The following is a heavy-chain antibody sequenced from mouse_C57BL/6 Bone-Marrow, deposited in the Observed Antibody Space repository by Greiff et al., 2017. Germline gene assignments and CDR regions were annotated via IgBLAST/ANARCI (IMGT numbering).Heavy chain of an antibody. V-gene: IGHV1-55*01. CDR3: AREGIYDDYSWFAY. CDR2: IYPGSGST. D-gene: IGHD2-4*01. J-gene: IGHJ3*01. Sequence: QVQLQQPGAELVKPGASVKMSCKASGYTFTSYWITWVKQRPGQGLEWIGDIYPGSGSTNYNEKFKSKATLTVDTSSSTAYMQLSSLTSEDSAVYYCAREGIYDDYSWFAYWGQGTLVTVSA. CDR1: GYTFTSYW.